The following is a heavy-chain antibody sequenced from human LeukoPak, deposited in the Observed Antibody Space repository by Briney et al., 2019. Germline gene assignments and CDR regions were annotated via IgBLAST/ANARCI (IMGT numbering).Heavy chain of an antibody. Sequence: PETLSLTCHVSGGSPSSYYWSCDRPPPGKGLEWIGYTYYSGCTNYIPSVESRVTISVDTSKNQFCLKLSSVTAADTAVYYCARGVYIAAAQYVYWGQGTLVTVSS. CDR1: GGSPSSYY. CDR2: TYYSGCT. CDR3: ARGVYIAAAQYVY. V-gene: IGHV4-59*01. J-gene: IGHJ4*02. D-gene: IGHD6-13*01.